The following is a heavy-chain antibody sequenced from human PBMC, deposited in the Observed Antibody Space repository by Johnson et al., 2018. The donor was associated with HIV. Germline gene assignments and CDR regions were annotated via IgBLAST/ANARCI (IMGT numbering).Heavy chain of an antibody. J-gene: IGHJ3*01. CDR2: IYSGGRT. CDR3: ARGGVGYSGSYHDAFDL. Sequence: VQLVESGGGLVQPGGSLRLSCAASGFTVSGNYMSWVRQAPGQGLEWVSVIYSGGRTYYADSVTGRFTISRDNSKNTLYLQMNSLRAEDTTMYYCARGGVGYSGSYHDAFDLWGQGTMVTVSS. V-gene: IGHV3-66*01. D-gene: IGHD1-26*01. CDR1: GFTVSGNY.